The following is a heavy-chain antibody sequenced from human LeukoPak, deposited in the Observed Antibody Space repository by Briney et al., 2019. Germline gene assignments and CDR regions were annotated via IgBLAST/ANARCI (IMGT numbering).Heavy chain of an antibody. V-gene: IGHV3-23*01. D-gene: IGHD1-26*01. CDR3: AKLWDYYYYMDV. J-gene: IGHJ6*03. CDR1: GGSFSGYY. CDR2: ISGSGGST. Sequence: PSETLSLTCAVYGGSFSGYYWSWVRQAPGKGLEWVSAISGSGGSTYYADSVKGRFTISRDNSKNTLYLQMNSLRAEDTAVYYCAKLWDYYYYMDVWGKGTTVTVSS.